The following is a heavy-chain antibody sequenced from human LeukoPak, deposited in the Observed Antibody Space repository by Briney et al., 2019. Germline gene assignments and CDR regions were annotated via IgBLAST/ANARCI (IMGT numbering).Heavy chain of an antibody. Sequence: SETLSLTCAVYGGSFSGDYWSWIRQAPGKGLEWIGEINHRGSNNYNPSLKSRVTISVDTSKNQFSLKLSSVTAADTAVYYCARGKNTYYYYMDVWGKGTTVTVSS. CDR1: GGSFSGDY. CDR3: ARGKNTYYYYMDV. J-gene: IGHJ6*03. CDR2: INHRGSN. V-gene: IGHV4-34*01.